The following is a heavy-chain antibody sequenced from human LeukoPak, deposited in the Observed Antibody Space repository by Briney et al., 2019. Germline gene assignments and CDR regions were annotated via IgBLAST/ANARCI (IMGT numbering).Heavy chain of an antibody. Sequence: SETLSLTCTVSFGSVSSSIHHWSWIRQHPGKGLEWIGYIYYSGSTYYNPSLKSRVNISVDTSKNQFSLKLSSVTAADTAVYYCARETVGVAFDIWGQGTMVTVSS. J-gene: IGHJ3*02. CDR2: IYYSGST. CDR3: ARETVGVAFDI. CDR1: FGSVSSSIHH. V-gene: IGHV4-31*03. D-gene: IGHD2-2*01.